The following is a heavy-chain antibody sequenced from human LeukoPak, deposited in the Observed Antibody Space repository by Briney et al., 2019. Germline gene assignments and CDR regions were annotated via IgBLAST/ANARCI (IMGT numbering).Heavy chain of an antibody. CDR1: GFIFSGHA. D-gene: IGHD3-16*02. Sequence: GGSLRLSCTTSGFIFSGHAMHWVRQAPGKGLEWVAVIWYDGSNKYYADSVKGRFTISRANSKNTLYLQMNSLRAEDTAVYYCARALNRYTEFYFDYWGQGTLVTVSS. CDR2: IWYDGSNK. J-gene: IGHJ4*02. CDR3: ARALNRYTEFYFDY. V-gene: IGHV3-33*01.